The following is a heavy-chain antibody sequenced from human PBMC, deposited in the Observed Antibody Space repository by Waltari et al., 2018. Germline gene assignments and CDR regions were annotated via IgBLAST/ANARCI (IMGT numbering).Heavy chain of an antibody. J-gene: IGHJ1*01. Sequence: QVQLQQWGAGLLKPSDTLSLTCGVYGGSFDYYYWSWIRQPPGKGLEWIGEITHSGSTNYNPSLTTRVTISVDTSKNQFSLKVSSVTAADTAVYYCARETDYYDSSGTEYFQHWGQGTLVTVSS. CDR1: GGSFDYYY. CDR2: ITHSGST. V-gene: IGHV4-34*01. D-gene: IGHD3-22*01. CDR3: ARETDYYDSSGTEYFQH.